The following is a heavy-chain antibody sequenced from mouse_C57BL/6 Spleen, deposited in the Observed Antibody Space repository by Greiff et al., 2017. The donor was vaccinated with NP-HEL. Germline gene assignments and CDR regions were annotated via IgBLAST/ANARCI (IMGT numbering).Heavy chain of an antibody. J-gene: IGHJ2*01. V-gene: IGHV3-6*01. CDR1: GYSITSGYY. D-gene: IGHD2-4*01. CDR3: ARWAYDCFDY. CDR2: ISYDGSN. Sequence: EVQLQESGPGLVKPSQSLSLTCSVTGYSITSGYYWNWIRQFPGNKLEWMGYISYDGSNNYNPSLKNRISITRDTSKNQFFLKLNSVTTEDTATYYCARWAYDCFDYWGQGTTLTVSS.